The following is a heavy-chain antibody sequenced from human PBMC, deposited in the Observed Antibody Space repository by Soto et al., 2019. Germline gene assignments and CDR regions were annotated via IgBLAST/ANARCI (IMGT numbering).Heavy chain of an antibody. D-gene: IGHD2-8*02. Sequence: PSETLSLTCAVYGGSFSGYYWTWIRQPPGTGLEWIGEINHSGSTNYNPSLKSRVTISAGTSKNQFSLKLTSVTAADTAVYYCARDKITGLFDYWGQGTLVT. J-gene: IGHJ4*02. CDR3: ARDKITGLFDY. V-gene: IGHV4-34*01. CDR1: GGSFSGYY. CDR2: INHSGST.